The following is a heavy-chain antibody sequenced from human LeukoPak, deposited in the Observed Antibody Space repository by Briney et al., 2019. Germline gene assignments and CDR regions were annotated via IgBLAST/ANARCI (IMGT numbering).Heavy chain of an antibody. CDR3: AKAGDYGDFNWFDP. Sequence: GGSLRLSCAASGFTFSSYAMSWVRQAPGKGLEWVSAISGSGGSTYYADSVKGRFTTSRDNSKNTLYLQMNSLRAEDTAVYYCAKAGDYGDFNWFDPWGQGTLVTVSS. J-gene: IGHJ5*02. CDR2: ISGSGGST. V-gene: IGHV3-23*01. D-gene: IGHD4-17*01. CDR1: GFTFSSYA.